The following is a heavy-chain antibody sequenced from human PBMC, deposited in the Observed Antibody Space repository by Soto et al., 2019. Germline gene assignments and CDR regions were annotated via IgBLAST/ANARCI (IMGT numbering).Heavy chain of an antibody. CDR2: IYPGDSDT. CDR3: ARLYPLPGIAARPGWFDP. D-gene: IGHD6-6*01. J-gene: IGHJ5*02. V-gene: IGHV5-51*01. CDR1: GYSFTSYW. Sequence: EVQLVQSGAEVKKPGESLKISCKGSGYSFTSYWIGWVRQMPGKGLEWMGIIYPGDSDTRYSPSFQGQVTISADKSISTAYLQWSSLKASDTAMYYCARLYPLPGIAARPGWFDPWGQGTLVTVSS.